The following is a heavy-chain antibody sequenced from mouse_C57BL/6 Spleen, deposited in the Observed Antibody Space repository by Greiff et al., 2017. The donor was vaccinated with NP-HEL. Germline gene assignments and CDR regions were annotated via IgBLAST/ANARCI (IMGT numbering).Heavy chain of an antibody. CDR1: GYTFTSYW. CDR2: IHPNSGST. Sequence: QVQLQQSGAELVKPGASVKLSCKASGYTFTSYWMHWVKQRPGPGLEWIGMIHPNSGSTNYNEKFKSKATLTVDKSSSTAYMQLSSLTSEDSAVYYCAGPYDGSSSYYYAMDYWGQGTTVTVSS. V-gene: IGHV1-64*01. J-gene: IGHJ4*01. D-gene: IGHD1-1*01. CDR3: AGPYDGSSSYYYAMDY.